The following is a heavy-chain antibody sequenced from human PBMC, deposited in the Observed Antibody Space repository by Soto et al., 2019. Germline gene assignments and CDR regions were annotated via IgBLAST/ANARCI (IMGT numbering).Heavy chain of an antibody. CDR3: ARALSYYYDSSGYSRGRVRNLEYFQH. D-gene: IGHD3-22*01. V-gene: IGHV3-7*05. J-gene: IGHJ1*01. CDR2: IKQDGSEK. CDR1: GFTFSSYW. Sequence: GGSLRLSCAASGFTFSSYWMSWVRQAPGKGLEWVANIKQDGSEKYYVDSVKGRFTISRDNAKNSLYLQMNSLRAEDTAVYYCARALSYYYDSSGYSRGRVRNLEYFQHWGQGTLVTVSS.